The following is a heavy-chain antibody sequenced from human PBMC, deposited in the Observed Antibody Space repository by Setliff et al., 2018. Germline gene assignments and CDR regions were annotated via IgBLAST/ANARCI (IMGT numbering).Heavy chain of an antibody. CDR2: IYSSGST. V-gene: IGHV4-39*07. Sequence: LSLTFTVSGGSINSNYYWGWIRQPPGKGLEWIGSIYSSGSTYYKASLRSRVTMSVDTSKDQFSLKLRSVTAADTAVYYCARVAYCSGGRCYLVAEFDYWGQGTLVTVSS. D-gene: IGHD2-15*01. CDR1: GGSINSNYY. J-gene: IGHJ4*02. CDR3: ARVAYCSGGRCYLVAEFDY.